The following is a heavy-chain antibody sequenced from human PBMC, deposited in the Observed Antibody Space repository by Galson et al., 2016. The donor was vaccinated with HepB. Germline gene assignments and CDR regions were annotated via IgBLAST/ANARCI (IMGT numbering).Heavy chain of an antibody. CDR3: ARGRPGTPPGYHYGLDV. V-gene: IGHV4-34*01. CDR2: INHIGST. J-gene: IGHJ6*02. CDR1: GGSFSNYY. D-gene: IGHD1-1*01. Sequence: ETLSLTCAVYGGSFSNYYWTWIRQPPGKGLEWIGEINHIGSTNYNPSLNRRVTISVDASKNQLSLKLSSVTAADTSIYYCARGRPGTPPGYHYGLDVWGQGTTVTVSS.